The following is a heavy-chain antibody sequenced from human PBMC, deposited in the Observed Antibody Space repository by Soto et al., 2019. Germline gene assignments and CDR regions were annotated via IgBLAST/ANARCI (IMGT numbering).Heavy chain of an antibody. CDR1: GFSISSSNW. CDR2: IYHSGST. V-gene: IGHV4-4*02. CDR3: ATGPNSGNGYRQFDD. J-gene: IGHJ4*02. Sequence: SETLSLTCAVSGFSISSSNWWGWVRQPPGKGLEWIGEIYHSGSTNYNPSLKSRVTISVDKSKNQFSLKLSSVTAADRAVYYCATGPNSGNGYRQFDDLGQGTLVTVSS. D-gene: IGHD6-25*01.